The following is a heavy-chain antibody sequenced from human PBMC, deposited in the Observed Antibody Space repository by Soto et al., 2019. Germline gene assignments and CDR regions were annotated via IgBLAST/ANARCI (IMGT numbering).Heavy chain of an antibody. CDR3: AGWGGHDYNY. CDR1: GFTFSTYW. CDR2: INPEGNVG. J-gene: IGHJ4*02. D-gene: IGHD4-4*01. Sequence: EVQLLGSGGGLVQPGGSLKLSCVGSGFTFSTYWMNWVRQAPGKGLEWVANINPEGNVGTYVDSVRGRFTTSRDNAKNSLYLQMNSPRADDTAVYFCAGWGGHDYNYWGQGIMVTVSS. V-gene: IGHV3-7*03.